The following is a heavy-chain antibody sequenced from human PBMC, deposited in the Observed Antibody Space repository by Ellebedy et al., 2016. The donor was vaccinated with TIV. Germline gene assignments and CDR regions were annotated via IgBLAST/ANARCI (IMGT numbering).Heavy chain of an antibody. CDR2: IDGTGTFI. V-gene: IGHV3-23*01. Sequence: GESLKISCAASGFTFSNSAMTWVRQAPGRGLEWLSAIDGTGTFIYYADSVKGRFTISRDNSKNALFLQMSSLRVEDTGLYYCAQHYNTLTGFYTYWGQGTLVTVSS. J-gene: IGHJ4*02. D-gene: IGHD3-9*01. CDR1: GFTFSNSA. CDR3: AQHYNTLTGFYTY.